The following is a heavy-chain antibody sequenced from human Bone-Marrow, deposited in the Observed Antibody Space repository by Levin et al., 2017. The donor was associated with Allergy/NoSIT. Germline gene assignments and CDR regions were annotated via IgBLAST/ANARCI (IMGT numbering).Heavy chain of an antibody. D-gene: IGHD1-14*01. CDR2: ISYDQSNK. V-gene: IGHV3-30*18. J-gene: IGHJ4*02. CDR3: AKDLFAKNSAWYIIGS. Sequence: PGGSLRLSCAASGFTFDTYAMHWVRQAPGKGLEWVALISYDQSNKYYTDSVKGRFTISRDNSNNTLYLQMNSLRAEDTAVYYCAKDLFAKNSAWYIIGSWGQGTLVTVSS. CDR1: GFTFDTYA.